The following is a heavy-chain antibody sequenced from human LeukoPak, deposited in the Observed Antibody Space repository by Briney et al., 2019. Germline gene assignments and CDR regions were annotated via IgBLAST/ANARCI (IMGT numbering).Heavy chain of an antibody. V-gene: IGHV1-46*01. Sequence: ASVKVSCKASGYTFTSYGISWVRQAPGQGLEWMGIINPSGGSTSYAQKFQGRVTMTRDMSTSTVYMELSSLRSEDTAVYYCARDVDYSHTFDIWGQGTMVTVSS. J-gene: IGHJ3*02. CDR3: ARDVDYSHTFDI. D-gene: IGHD2-15*01. CDR2: INPSGGST. CDR1: GYTFTSYG.